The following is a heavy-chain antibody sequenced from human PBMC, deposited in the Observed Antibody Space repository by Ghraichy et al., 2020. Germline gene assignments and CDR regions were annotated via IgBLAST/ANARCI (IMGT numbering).Heavy chain of an antibody. V-gene: IGHV3-48*02. D-gene: IGHD4-23*01. CDR1: GFPFSYYS. CDR2: ITSSSRTI. CDR3: ARGSRVVRFYYYDGMDV. Sequence: GALRLSCVGSGFPFSYYSMNWVRQSPGKGLEWVSYITSSSRTIFYADSVKGRFTISRDNAQNSLYLQMNSLRDEDTAIYYCARGSRVVRFYYYDGMDVWGQGTTVTVSS. J-gene: IGHJ6*02.